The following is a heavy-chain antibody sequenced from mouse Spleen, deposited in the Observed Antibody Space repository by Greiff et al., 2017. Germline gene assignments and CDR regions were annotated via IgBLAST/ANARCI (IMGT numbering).Heavy chain of an antibody. D-gene: IGHD3-2*01. J-gene: IGHJ4*01. V-gene: IGHV2-6*01. Sequence: QVQLKQSGPGLVAPSQSLSITCTVSGFSLTSYGVDWVRQSPGKGLEWLGVIWGGGSTNYNSALKSRLSISKDNSKSQVFLKMNSLQTDDTAMYYCARETARLRGAMDYWGQGTSVTVSS. CDR1: GFSLTSYG. CDR2: IWGGGST. CDR3: ARETARLRGAMDY.